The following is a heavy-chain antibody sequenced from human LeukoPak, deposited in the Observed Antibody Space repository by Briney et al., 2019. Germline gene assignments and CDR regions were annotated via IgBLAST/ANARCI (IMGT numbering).Heavy chain of an antibody. V-gene: IGHV3-30*02. J-gene: IGHJ3*02. D-gene: IGHD2-2*01. CDR3: AKDRGDIVVVPAASIPDAFDI. CDR1: GFTFSSYA. Sequence: PGRSLRLSCAASGFTFSSYAMHWVRQAPGKGLEWVAFIRYDGSNKYYADSVKGRFTISRDNSKNTLYLQMNSLRAEDTAVYYCAKDRGDIVVVPAASIPDAFDIWGQGTMVTVSS. CDR2: IRYDGSNK.